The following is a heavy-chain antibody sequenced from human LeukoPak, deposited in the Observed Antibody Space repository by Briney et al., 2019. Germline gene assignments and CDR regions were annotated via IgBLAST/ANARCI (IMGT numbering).Heavy chain of an antibody. CDR2: IYYSGST. Sequence: PSETLSLTCTVSGGSISSSSYYWGWIRQPPGKGLEWIGSIYYSGSTYYNPSLKSRVTISVDTSKNQFSLKLSSVTAADTAVYYCARDGYSYGLDFDYWGQGTLVTVSS. CDR1: GGSISSSSYY. D-gene: IGHD5-18*01. V-gene: IGHV4-39*07. J-gene: IGHJ4*02. CDR3: ARDGYSYGLDFDY.